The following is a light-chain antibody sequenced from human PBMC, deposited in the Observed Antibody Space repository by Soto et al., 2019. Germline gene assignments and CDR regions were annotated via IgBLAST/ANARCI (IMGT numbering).Light chain of an antibody. V-gene: IGKV3-11*01. Sequence: EIVLTQSPATLSLPPGERATLSCRASQSVSSYLAGYQQKPGQAPRLLIYDASNRATGIPARFSGSGSGTDFTLTISSLEPEDFAVYYCQQRSNWPPTFGQGTRLEIK. CDR1: QSVSSY. CDR2: DAS. J-gene: IGKJ5*01. CDR3: QQRSNWPPT.